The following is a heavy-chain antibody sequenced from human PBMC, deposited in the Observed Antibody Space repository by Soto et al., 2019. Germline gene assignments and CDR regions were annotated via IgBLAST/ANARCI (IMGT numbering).Heavy chain of an antibody. D-gene: IGHD2-21*02. J-gene: IGHJ1*01. Sequence: PGGSLRLSCTASGFTFGDYAMSWVRQAPGKGLEWVGFIRTKAYGGTTEYAASVKGRFTISRDDSKSIAYLQMNSLKIEDTAVYYCTREKAYCGGDCYYPEYFQHWGQGTLVTVSS. CDR3: TREKAYCGGDCYYPEYFQH. CDR1: GFTFGDYA. V-gene: IGHV3-49*04. CDR2: IRTKAYGGTT.